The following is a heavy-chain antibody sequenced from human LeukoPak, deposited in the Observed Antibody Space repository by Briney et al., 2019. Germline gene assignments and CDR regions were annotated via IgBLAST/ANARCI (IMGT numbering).Heavy chain of an antibody. V-gene: IGHV3-30*02. D-gene: IGHD6-13*01. CDR2: IRYDGRNK. Sequence: GRSLRLACAAPGFTFSSYGMHWVRQAPGKGLEWVAFIRYDGRNKYYADSVKGRFTISRDNSKNTLYLQMNSLRAEDTAVYYCESTNGVAAAGLLLDYWGQGTLVTVSS. J-gene: IGHJ4*02. CDR3: ESTNGVAAAGLLLDY. CDR1: GFTFSSYG.